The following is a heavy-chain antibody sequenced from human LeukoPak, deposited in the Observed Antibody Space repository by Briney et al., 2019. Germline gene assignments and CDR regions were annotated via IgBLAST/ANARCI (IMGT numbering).Heavy chain of an antibody. CDR3: GKDAAFDI. Sequence: GGSLRLSCAASGFNFDDYVMHWVRQAPGKGLEWVALISWSGENTYYADSVKGRFTISRDNTKDSLFLQMNSLRTDDSALYYCGKDAAFDIWGQGTLVTVSS. V-gene: IGHV3-43D*03. CDR2: ISWSGENT. J-gene: IGHJ3*02. CDR1: GFNFDDYV.